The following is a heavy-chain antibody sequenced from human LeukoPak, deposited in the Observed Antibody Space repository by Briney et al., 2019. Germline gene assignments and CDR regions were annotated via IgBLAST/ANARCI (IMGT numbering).Heavy chain of an antibody. CDR3: TRTNYGDYNWFDP. Sequence: SETLSLTCTVSGGAVSSGSYYWSWIQQPPGQGLEWIGYIHYSGSTKYNPSLKSRVTMSVDTSKNQFSLKVTSVTAAVTAIYYCTRTNYGDYNWFDPWGQGTLVTVSS. CDR2: IHYSGST. V-gene: IGHV4-61*01. CDR1: GGAVSSGSYY. J-gene: IGHJ5*02. D-gene: IGHD4-17*01.